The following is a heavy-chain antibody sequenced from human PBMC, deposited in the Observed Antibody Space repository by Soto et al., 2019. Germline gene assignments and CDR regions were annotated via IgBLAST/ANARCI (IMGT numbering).Heavy chain of an antibody. CDR3: ACHFESTSGFGYYYSGTDV. CDR2: IDPSDSYT. D-gene: IGHD3-16*01. V-gene: IGHV5-10-1*01. CDR1: GVHCTNYC. J-gene: IGHJ6*01. Sequence: LRILYLGFGVHCTNYCISLVLQLPKKGLEWMGRIDPSDSYTNYSPSFQGHVTISADKSISTAYLQWSSLKASDTAMYYCACHFESTSGFGYYYSGTDVWVQGPTVTVSS.